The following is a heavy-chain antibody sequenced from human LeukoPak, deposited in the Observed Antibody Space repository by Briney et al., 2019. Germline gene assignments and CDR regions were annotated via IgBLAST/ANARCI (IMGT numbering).Heavy chain of an antibody. CDR2: IIPILGIA. CDR1: GGTFSSYT. Sequence: SVKVSCKASGGTFSSYTISWVRQAPGQGLEWMGRIIPILGIANYAQKFQGRVTITEDKSTSTAYMELSRLRSEDTAVYYCAREPPLPPNWFDPWGQGTLVTVSS. J-gene: IGHJ5*02. CDR3: AREPPLPPNWFDP. V-gene: IGHV1-69*04.